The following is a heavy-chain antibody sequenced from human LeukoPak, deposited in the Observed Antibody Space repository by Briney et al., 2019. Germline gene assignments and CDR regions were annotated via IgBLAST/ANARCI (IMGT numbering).Heavy chain of an antibody. D-gene: IGHD4-11*01. V-gene: IGHV1-8*01. CDR2: MNPNSGNT. Sequence: ASVKVSCKASGYTFTSYDINWVRQATGQGLEWMGWMNPNSGNTGYAQKFQGRVTMTRNTSISTAYMELSSLRSEDTAVYYCARGRTVRNWFEPWGQGTLVTVSS. CDR1: GYTFTSYD. J-gene: IGHJ5*02. CDR3: ARGRTVRNWFEP.